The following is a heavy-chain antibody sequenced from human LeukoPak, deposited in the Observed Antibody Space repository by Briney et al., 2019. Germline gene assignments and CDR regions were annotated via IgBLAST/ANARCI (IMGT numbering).Heavy chain of an antibody. D-gene: IGHD2/OR15-2a*01. J-gene: IGHJ4*02. Sequence: RGSLRLSCAASGFTFSNYAMSWARQAPGKGLEWVSAISGSGGSTYYADSVKGRFTISRDNSKNTLYLQMNSLRAEDTAVYYCTKGTILLPFDYWGQGTLVTVSS. CDR1: GFTFSNYA. CDR3: TKGTILLPFDY. V-gene: IGHV3-23*01. CDR2: ISGSGGST.